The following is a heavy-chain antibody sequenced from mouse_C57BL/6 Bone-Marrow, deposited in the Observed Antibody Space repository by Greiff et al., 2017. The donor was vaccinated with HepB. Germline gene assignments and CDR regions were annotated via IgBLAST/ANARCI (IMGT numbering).Heavy chain of an antibody. D-gene: IGHD1-1*01. CDR2: IYPGDGDT. Sequence: QVQLQQSGPELVKPGASVKISCKASGYAFSSSWMNWVKQRPGKGLEWIGRIYPGDGDTNYNGKFKGKATLTADKSSSTAYMQLSSLTSEDSAVYFCARSLLLRYQAWFAYWGQGTLVTVSA. J-gene: IGHJ3*01. CDR3: ARSLLLRYQAWFAY. V-gene: IGHV1-82*01. CDR1: GYAFSSSW.